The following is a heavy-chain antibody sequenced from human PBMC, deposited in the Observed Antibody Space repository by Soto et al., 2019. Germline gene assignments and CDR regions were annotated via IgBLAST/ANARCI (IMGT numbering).Heavy chain of an antibody. V-gene: IGHV1-18*01. CDR3: AREGQAPYYYYGMDV. J-gene: IGHJ6*02. CDR2: ISGYNGNT. CDR1: GYTLTELS. Sequence: ASVKVSCKVSGYTLTELSMHWVRQAPGQGLEWMGWISGYNGNTKYAEKLQGRVTMTTDTSTSTANMELRSLRSDDTAVYYCAREGQAPYYYYGMDVWGQGTAVTVSS.